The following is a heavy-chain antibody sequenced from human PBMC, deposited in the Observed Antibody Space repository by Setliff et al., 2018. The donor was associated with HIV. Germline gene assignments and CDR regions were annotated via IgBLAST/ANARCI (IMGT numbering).Heavy chain of an antibody. J-gene: IGHJ4*02. D-gene: IGHD5-18*01. Sequence: GGSLRLSCAASGFTFSSYGMHWVRQAPGKGLEWVAVTSSDGSNKYYADSVKGRFTISRDNSKNTLYLQMNSLRAEDTAVYYCAKGSNTAMVTWGQGTLVTVSS. CDR3: AKGSNTAMVT. V-gene: IGHV3-30*18. CDR1: GFTFSSYG. CDR2: TSSDGSNK.